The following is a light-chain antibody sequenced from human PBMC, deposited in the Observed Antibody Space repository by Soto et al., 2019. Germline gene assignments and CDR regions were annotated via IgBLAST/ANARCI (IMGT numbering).Light chain of an antibody. CDR3: GTWDDSLSAGV. Sequence: QSVLTQPPSVSAAPGQKVTISCSGSSSNIGNNYVSWYQQLPGTAPKLLIYDNNMRPSGIPDRFSGSKSGTSATLDITGLQTGDEADYYCGTWDDSLSAGVFGGGTKVTVL. J-gene: IGLJ3*02. CDR2: DNN. V-gene: IGLV1-51*01. CDR1: SSNIGNNY.